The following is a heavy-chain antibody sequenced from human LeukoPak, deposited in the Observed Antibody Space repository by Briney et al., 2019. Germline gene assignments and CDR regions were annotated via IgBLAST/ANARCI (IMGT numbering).Heavy chain of an antibody. CDR3: ARTVVVVAANDY. D-gene: IGHD2-15*01. CDR1: GYTFTGHY. CDR2: INPNSGGT. Sequence: ASVKVSCKASGYTFTGHYMYWVRQAPGQGLEWMGWINPNSGGTNYAQKFQGRVTMTRDTSISTAYMELSRLRSDDTAVYYCARTVVVVAANDYWGQGTLVTVSS. J-gene: IGHJ4*02. V-gene: IGHV1-2*02.